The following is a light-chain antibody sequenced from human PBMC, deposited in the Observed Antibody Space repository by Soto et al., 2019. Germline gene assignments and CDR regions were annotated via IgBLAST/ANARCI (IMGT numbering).Light chain of an antibody. J-gene: IGKJ2*01. Sequence: EVVLTQSPATLSVSPGERATLSCRAGQSVNNKLAWYQQTPGQPPRLLIYDASTRATGVPGRFSGSGSGTEFTLTISSLQSEDFAVYYCQQYNHWPTFGQRTKLEIK. CDR1: QSVNNK. V-gene: IGKV3-15*01. CDR2: DAS. CDR3: QQYNHWPT.